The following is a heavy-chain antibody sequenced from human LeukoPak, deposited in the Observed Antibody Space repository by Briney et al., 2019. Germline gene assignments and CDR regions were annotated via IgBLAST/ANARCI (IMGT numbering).Heavy chain of an antibody. CDR3: AKFRADSSGWPFDY. V-gene: IGHV3-23*01. D-gene: IGHD6-19*01. Sequence: GGSLRLSCAASRFTFSDYAMSWVRQAPGKGLEWVSGIDVGGSTTWYADSVKGRFAISRDNSKDTLYLQMNSLRAEDTAIYYCAKFRADSSGWPFDYWGQGTLVTVSS. J-gene: IGHJ4*02. CDR1: RFTFSDYA. CDR2: IDVGGSTT.